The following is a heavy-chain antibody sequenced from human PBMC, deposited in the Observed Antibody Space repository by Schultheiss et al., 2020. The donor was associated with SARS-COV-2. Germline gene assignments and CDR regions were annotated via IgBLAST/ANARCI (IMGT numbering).Heavy chain of an antibody. CDR3: ASTSMVGGRFDY. J-gene: IGHJ4*02. CDR1: GGSISSYY. CDR2: IYYSGST. V-gene: IGHV4-59*08. D-gene: IGHD3-10*01. Sequence: SQTLSLTCTVSGGSISSYYWSWIRQHPGKGLEWIGYIYYSGSTNYNPSLKSRVTISVDTSKNQFSLKLSSVTAADTAVYYCASTSMVGGRFDYWGQGTLVTVSS.